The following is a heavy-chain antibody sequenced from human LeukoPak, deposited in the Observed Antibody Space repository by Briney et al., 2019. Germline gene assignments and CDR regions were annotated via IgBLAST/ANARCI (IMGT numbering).Heavy chain of an antibody. J-gene: IGHJ6*03. D-gene: IGHD5-18*01. V-gene: IGHV1-69-2*01. CDR3: AAVHRRRDTDYMDV. Sequence: ASVKVSCKVSGYTLTDYYMHWVQQAPGKGLEWMGLVDPEDDERIYAEKFQGRVTITADTSTDTAYMEMSSLKSDDTAVYYRAAVHRRRDTDYMDVWGKGTTVTVSS. CDR1: GYTLTDYY. CDR2: VDPEDDER.